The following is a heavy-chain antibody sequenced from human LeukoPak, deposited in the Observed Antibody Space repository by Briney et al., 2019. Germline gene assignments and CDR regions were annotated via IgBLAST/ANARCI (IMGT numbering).Heavy chain of an antibody. V-gene: IGHV3-66*02. CDR1: GFTVSSNY. Sequence: GGSLRLSCAASGFTVSSNYMSWVRQAPGKGLEWVSVIYSGGSTYYADSVKGRFTISRDNSKNTLYLQMNSLRAEDTAVYYCAKVSPWDYGGNSGAFDIWGQGTMVTVSS. CDR3: AKVSPWDYGGNSGAFDI. CDR2: IYSGGST. D-gene: IGHD4-23*01. J-gene: IGHJ3*02.